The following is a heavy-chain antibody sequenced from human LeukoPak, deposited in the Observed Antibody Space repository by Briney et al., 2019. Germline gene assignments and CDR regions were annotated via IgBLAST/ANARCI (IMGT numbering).Heavy chain of an antibody. D-gene: IGHD2-15*01. Sequence: GGSLRLSCAASGFTFSSYWMSWVRQAPGKGLEWVANIKQDGSEKYYVDSVKGRFTISRDNAKNSLYLQMNSLRAEDTAVYYCARDCCSGGSCYDYWGQGTLVTVSS. J-gene: IGHJ4*02. V-gene: IGHV3-7*01. CDR3: ARDCCSGGSCYDY. CDR1: GFTFSSYW. CDR2: IKQDGSEK.